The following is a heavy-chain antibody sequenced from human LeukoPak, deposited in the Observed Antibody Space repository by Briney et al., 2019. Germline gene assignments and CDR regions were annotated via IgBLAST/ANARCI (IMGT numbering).Heavy chain of an antibody. D-gene: IGHD4-11*01. J-gene: IGHJ4*02. CDR1: AGTFSSYA. V-gene: IGHV1-69*05. CDR2: IIPSVGTT. CDR3: AGGTTTVKIGGYYFDY. Sequence: GASVTVSFKSSAGTFSSYAISWVRQPPGQGLEWMGGIIPSVGTTNYAQKFQGRVTITTDESTSTAYKELSSLRSEDTAVYYGAGGTTTVKIGGYYFDYWGQGTLVTVSS.